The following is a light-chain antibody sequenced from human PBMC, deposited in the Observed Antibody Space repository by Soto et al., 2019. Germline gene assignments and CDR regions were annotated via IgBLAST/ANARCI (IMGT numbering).Light chain of an antibody. CDR1: QSVGKY. CDR2: DTS. V-gene: IGKV3-11*02. Sequence: EIVLTQSPATLSLSPGERATLSCRASQSVGKYLVWFQQKPGQAPRLLMYDTSTRATGIPARFSGSGSGGEYTLTIISLEPEDFAVYYCQQRSNWPRTFGGGTKVEI. CDR3: QQRSNWPRT. J-gene: IGKJ4*01.